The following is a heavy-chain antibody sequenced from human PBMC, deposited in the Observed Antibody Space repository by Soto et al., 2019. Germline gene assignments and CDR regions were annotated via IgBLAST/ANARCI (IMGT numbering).Heavy chain of an antibody. V-gene: IGHV3-23*01. Sequence: EVQLLESGGGLVQPGGSLRLSCAASGFTFSSYAMSWLRQAPGKGLEWFSAISGSGGSTYYADSVKGRFTISRDNSKNTLYQQMNILRAEATAVYYCVGSWETSKPYAFDICGQGTMVTVSS. J-gene: IGHJ3*02. CDR1: GFTFSSYA. D-gene: IGHD1-26*01. CDR3: VGSWETSKPYAFDI. CDR2: ISGSGGST.